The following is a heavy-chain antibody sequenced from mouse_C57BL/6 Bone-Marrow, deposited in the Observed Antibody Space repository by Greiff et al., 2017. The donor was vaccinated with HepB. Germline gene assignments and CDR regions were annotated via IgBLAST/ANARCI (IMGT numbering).Heavy chain of an antibody. CDR3: ARSNWDWYFDG. J-gene: IGHJ1*03. D-gene: IGHD4-1*01. Sequence: QVQLKESGPELVKPGASVKLSCKASGYTFTSYAINWVKQRPGQGLEWIGWIYPRDGSTTYNEKFKGKATWTVDTSSSTAYMELHSLTSEDSAVYFCARSNWDWYFDGWGTGTTVTVSS. CDR1: GYTFTSYA. V-gene: IGHV1-85*01. CDR2: IYPRDGST.